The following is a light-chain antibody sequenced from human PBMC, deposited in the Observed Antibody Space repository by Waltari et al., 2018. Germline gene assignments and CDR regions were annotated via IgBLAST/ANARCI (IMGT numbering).Light chain of an antibody. CDR1: SGSVSSTSY. CDR3: SMYMGSGVWV. Sequence: QTVVTQEPSLSVSPGGTVTLTCALSSGSVSSTSYPTWYQQTPGQPTRTLVYKGISRSSGVPDRFSGSILGNTAALTITGAQADDESDYYCSMYMGSGVWVFGGGTKLTVL. V-gene: IGLV8-61*01. J-gene: IGLJ3*02. CDR2: KGI.